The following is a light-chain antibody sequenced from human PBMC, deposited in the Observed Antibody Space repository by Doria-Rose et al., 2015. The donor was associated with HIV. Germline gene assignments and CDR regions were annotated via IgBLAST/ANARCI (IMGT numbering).Light chain of an antibody. CDR1: QSFSSTY. CDR2: NRS. Sequence: TQSPGTLSLSPGERATLSCRASQSFSSTYLAWYQQKPGQAPSLLIYNRSTRATGIPDRFSASGSGTDFTLTINRLEPEDFALYYCHQYGTSWTFGQGTKVEI. CDR3: HQYGTSWT. J-gene: IGKJ1*01. V-gene: IGKV3-20*01.